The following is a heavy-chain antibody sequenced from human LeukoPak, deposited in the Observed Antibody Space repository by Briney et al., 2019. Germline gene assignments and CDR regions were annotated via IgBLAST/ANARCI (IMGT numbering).Heavy chain of an antibody. V-gene: IGHV4-34*01. Sequence: SETLSLTCAVYGGSFSGYYWSWIRQPPGKGLEWIGEINHSGSTNYNPFLKSRVTISGDTSKNQFSLKLSSVTAADTAVYYCARGRLGGGHYYGMDVWGQGTTVTVSS. J-gene: IGHJ6*02. D-gene: IGHD3-16*01. CDR1: GGSFSGYY. CDR3: ARGRLGGGHYYGMDV. CDR2: INHSGST.